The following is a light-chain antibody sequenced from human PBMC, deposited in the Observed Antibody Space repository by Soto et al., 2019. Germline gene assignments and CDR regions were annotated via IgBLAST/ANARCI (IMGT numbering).Light chain of an antibody. CDR2: GAS. CDR1: QSVSSNY. V-gene: IGKV3-20*01. Sequence: EVVLPQSPGTLSLSPGERATLSCRASQSVSSNYLAWYQQRPGQAPRLLIYGASSRATGIPDRFSGSGSGTDFTLTISRLEPEDFAVYYCQQYGSSPRTFGQGTKVDIK. J-gene: IGKJ1*01. CDR3: QQYGSSPRT.